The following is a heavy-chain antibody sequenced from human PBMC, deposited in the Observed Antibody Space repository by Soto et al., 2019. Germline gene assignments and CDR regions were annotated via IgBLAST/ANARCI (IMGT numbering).Heavy chain of an antibody. D-gene: IGHD2-21*02. CDR2: MYNTGST. V-gene: IGHV4-59*01. J-gene: IGHJ6*02. CDR1: GGSISSYY. Sequence: SETLSLTCTVSGGSISSYYWSWIRQPPGKGLEWFGYMYNTGSTIYNPSLKSRVTISVDTSKNQFSLKLNSVTAADTAVYYCARDLWGYCGADCYPLDVWGQGTTVTVSS. CDR3: ARDLWGYCGADCYPLDV.